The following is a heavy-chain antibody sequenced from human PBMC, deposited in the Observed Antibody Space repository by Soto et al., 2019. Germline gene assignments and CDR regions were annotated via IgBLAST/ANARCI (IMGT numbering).Heavy chain of an antibody. CDR3: VKGLFHVDY. D-gene: IGHD3-22*01. J-gene: IGHJ4*02. Sequence: EVHLLESGGGLVQPGGSLRLSCAASGFTFSNYAMSWVRQAPGKGLEWVSTIAAAGTYYADSVKGRFTISRDNSKNTLYLQMNSLTAEDTAIYYCVKGLFHVDYWGQGTLLTVSS. CDR2: IAAAGT. V-gene: IGHV3-23*01. CDR1: GFTFSNYA.